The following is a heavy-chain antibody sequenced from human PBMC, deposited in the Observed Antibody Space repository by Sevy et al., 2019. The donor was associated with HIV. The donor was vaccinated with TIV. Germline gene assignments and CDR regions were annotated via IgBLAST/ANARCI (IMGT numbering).Heavy chain of an antibody. J-gene: IGHJ2*01. CDR3: AAVAADRGYFNI. V-gene: IGHV3-72*01. CDR1: GFIFGDLY. CDR2: IRNKAKSSTT. Sequence: GGSLRLSCAASGFIFGDLYMDWVRQAPGKGLKWIGRIRNKAKSSTTVYAASVKGRFTITRDDSKNSLYLQMNSLKTEDTARYYCAAVAADRGYFNIWGRGTLVTVSS. D-gene: IGHD6-19*01.